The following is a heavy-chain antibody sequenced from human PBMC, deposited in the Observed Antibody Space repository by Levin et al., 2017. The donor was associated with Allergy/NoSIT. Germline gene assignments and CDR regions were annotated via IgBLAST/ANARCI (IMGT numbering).Heavy chain of an antibody. D-gene: IGHD6-13*01. CDR2: IYYSGAT. CDR1: GGSISSGPYY. CDR3: ARARTAAGKVWFDP. Sequence: ASETLSLTCTVSGGSISSGPYYWSWIRQHPEKGLEWIGHIYYSGATYYNPSLEGRTTISVDTSKNQFSLKLSSVTAADTAVYYCARARTAAGKVWFDPWGQGTPVTVSS. V-gene: IGHV4-31*03. J-gene: IGHJ5*02.